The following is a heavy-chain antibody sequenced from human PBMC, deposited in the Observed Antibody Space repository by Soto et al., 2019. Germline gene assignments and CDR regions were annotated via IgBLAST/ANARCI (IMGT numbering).Heavy chain of an antibody. CDR2: IYPGDSDT. J-gene: IGHJ6*02. CDR3: AMGRYCSGGSCYSSLYYGMDV. Sequence: LGESLKISCKGSGYSFTSYWIGWVRQMPGKGLEWMGIIYPGDSDTRYSPSFQGQVTISADKSISTAYLQWSSLKASDTAMYYCAMGRYCSGGSCYSSLYYGMDVWGQGTTVTVSS. D-gene: IGHD2-15*01. CDR1: GYSFTSYW. V-gene: IGHV5-51*01.